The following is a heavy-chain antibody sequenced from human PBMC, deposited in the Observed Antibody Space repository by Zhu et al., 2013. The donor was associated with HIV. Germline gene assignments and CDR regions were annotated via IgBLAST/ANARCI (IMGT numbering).Heavy chain of an antibody. CDR2: IIPIFGTA. CDR3: ARSDVMTTVTLDAFDI. J-gene: IGHJ3*02. CDR1: GGTFSSYA. Sequence: QVQLVQSGAEVKKPGSSVKVSCKASGGTFSSYAISWVRQAPGQGLEWMGGIIPIFGTANYAQKFQGRVTITADESTSTAYMELSSLRSEDTAVYYCARSDVMTTVTLDAFDIWGQGTMVTVSS. D-gene: IGHD4-17*01. V-gene: IGHV1-69*12.